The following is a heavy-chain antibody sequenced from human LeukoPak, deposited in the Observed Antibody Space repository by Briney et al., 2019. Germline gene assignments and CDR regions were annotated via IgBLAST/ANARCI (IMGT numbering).Heavy chain of an antibody. V-gene: IGHV3-11*04. CDR1: GFTFSDYF. J-gene: IGHJ4*02. D-gene: IGHD6-19*01. CDR2: ITNNGRKT. Sequence: GGSLRLSCAASGFTFSDYFMGWVRQAPGKGLEWVSYITNNGRKTYYADSMKGRFTISRDDAKNLVFLQMNSLRVEDTAVYYCARDGVAGGFDYWGQGILVTVSS. CDR3: ARDGVAGGFDY.